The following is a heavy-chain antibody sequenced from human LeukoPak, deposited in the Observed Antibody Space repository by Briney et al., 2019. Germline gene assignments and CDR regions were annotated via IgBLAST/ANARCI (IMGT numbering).Heavy chain of an antibody. CDR3: AKDRLEWLASYYYYMDV. V-gene: IGHV3-53*01. Sequence: GGSLRLSCAASGFTFTNDFMTWVRQSPGKGLECISVTYTAGNTNYADSVKGRFTISRDNAKNTLYLQMNSLRVDDTAVYYCAKDRLEWLASYYYYMDVWGKGTTVTVSS. CDR2: TYTAGNT. J-gene: IGHJ6*03. CDR1: GFTFTNDF. D-gene: IGHD6-19*01.